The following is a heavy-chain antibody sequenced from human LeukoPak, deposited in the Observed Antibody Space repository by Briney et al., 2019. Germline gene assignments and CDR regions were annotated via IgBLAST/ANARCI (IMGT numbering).Heavy chain of an antibody. CDR3: ARDRAPGGYPTHYYYYGMDV. V-gene: IGHV1-18*01. D-gene: IGHD5-18*01. Sequence: ASVKVSCKASGYTFTSYGISWVRQAPGQGLEWMGWISAYNGNTNYAQKLQGRVTMTTDTSTSTAYMELRSLRSDDTAVYYCARDRAPGGYPTHYYYYGMDVWGQGTTVTVSS. CDR2: ISAYNGNT. J-gene: IGHJ6*02. CDR1: GYTFTSYG.